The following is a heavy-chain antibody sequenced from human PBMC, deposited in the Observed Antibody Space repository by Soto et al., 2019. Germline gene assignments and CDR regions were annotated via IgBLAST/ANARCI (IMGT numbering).Heavy chain of an antibody. D-gene: IGHD4-17*01. CDR2: LSASGGST. Sequence: EVQLLESGGGLVQPGGSLRLSCAASGFMFSTYAMSWVRPAPGKGLEWVSALSASGGSTYYADSVKGRFTISRDNSMNALYLQMNSLRIEDTAVYYCAHPRGYGVFDAYDIWGQGTMVTVSS. J-gene: IGHJ3*02. CDR1: GFMFSTYA. CDR3: AHPRGYGVFDAYDI. V-gene: IGHV3-23*01.